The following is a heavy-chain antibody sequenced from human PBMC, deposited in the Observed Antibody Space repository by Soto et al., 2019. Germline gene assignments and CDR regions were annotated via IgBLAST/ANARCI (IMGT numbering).Heavy chain of an antibody. Sequence: GGSLRLSCAASGLTFSSYSMNWVRQAQGKGLKWVSYISSSSSTIYYADSVKGRFTISRDNAKNSLYLQLNSLRAEDTAVYYCSSVNRIPYYFNTSGYYSRWFVPSGQGTLVTVSS. CDR2: ISSSSSTI. CDR3: SSVNRIPYYFNTSGYYSRWFVP. D-gene: IGHD3-22*01. CDR1: GLTFSSYS. J-gene: IGHJ5*02. V-gene: IGHV3-48*01.